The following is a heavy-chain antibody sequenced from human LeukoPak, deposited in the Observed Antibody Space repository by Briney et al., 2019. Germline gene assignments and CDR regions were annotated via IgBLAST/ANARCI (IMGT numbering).Heavy chain of an antibody. V-gene: IGHV1-18*01. CDR1: GYTFTSYG. J-gene: IGHJ6*02. CDR2: ISAYNGNT. Sequence: GASVEVSCKASGYTFTSYGISWVRQAPGQGLEWMGWISAYNGNTNYAQKLQGRVTMTTDTSTSTAYMELRSLRSDDTAVYYCASASSPYYYYGMDVWGQGTTVTVSS. D-gene: IGHD2-2*01. CDR3: ASASSPYYYYGMDV.